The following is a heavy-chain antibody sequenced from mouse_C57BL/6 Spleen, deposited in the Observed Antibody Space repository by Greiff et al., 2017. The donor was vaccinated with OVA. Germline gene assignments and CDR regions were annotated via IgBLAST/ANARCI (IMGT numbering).Heavy chain of an antibody. V-gene: IGHV1-82*01. Sequence: VQLQQSGPELVKPGASVKISCKASGYAFSSSWMNWVKQRPGKGLEWIGRIYPGDGDTNYNGKFKGKATLTADTSSSTANMQLSSLTSEDSSFYFCASGFYYGSSFGYFDVWGTGTTVTVSS. D-gene: IGHD1-1*01. CDR2: IYPGDGDT. CDR1: GYAFSSSW. CDR3: ASGFYYGSSFGYFDV. J-gene: IGHJ1*03.